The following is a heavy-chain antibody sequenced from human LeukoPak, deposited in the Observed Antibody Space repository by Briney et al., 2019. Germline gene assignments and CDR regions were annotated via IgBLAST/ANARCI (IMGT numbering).Heavy chain of an antibody. D-gene: IGHD5-18*01. CDR3: ARSGWRGYSYGYAFDP. J-gene: IGHJ5*02. V-gene: IGHV1-2*02. CDR2: INPNSGGT. CDR1: GYTFTGYY. Sequence: GASVTVSCKASGYTFTGYYMHWVRQAPGQGLEWMGWINPNSGGTNYAQKFQGRVTMTRDTSISTAYMELSRLRSDDTAVYYCARSGWRGYSYGYAFDPWGQGTLVTVSS.